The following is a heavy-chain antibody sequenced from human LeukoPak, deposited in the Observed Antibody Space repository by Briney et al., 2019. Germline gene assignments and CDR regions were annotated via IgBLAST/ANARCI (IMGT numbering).Heavy chain of an antibody. CDR2: IYYSGST. CDR3: ARDRGIVGAPH. D-gene: IGHD1-26*01. V-gene: IGHV4-61*01. CDR1: GGSVSSGSYY. Sequence: SETLSLTCTVSGGSVSSGSYYWSWIRQPPGKGLEWIGYIYYSGSTNYNPSLKSRVTISVDTSKNQFSLKLSSVTAADTAVYYCARDRGIVGAPHWGQGTLVTVSS. J-gene: IGHJ1*01.